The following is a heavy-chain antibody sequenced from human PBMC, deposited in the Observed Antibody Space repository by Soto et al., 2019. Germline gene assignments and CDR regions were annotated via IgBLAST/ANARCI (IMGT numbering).Heavy chain of an antibody. CDR3: ATDRGKYIDFFDY. V-gene: IGHV6-1*01. D-gene: IGHD1-26*01. CDR2: TYYRTKWFN. CDR1: VYNVSIDSVA. Sequence: SQTLSITYAISVYNVSIDSVAWTWIRQSTSRGLEWLGRTYYRTKWFNDYAVSVMSRITITPDTSRNQFSLQLTSVTPEDTAVYYCATDRGKYIDFFDYWGQGILVNVSS. J-gene: IGHJ4*02.